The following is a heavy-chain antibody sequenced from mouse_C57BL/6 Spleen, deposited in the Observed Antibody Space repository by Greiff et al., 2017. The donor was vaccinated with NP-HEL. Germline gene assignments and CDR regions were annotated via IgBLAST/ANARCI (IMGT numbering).Heavy chain of an antibody. D-gene: IGHD2-3*01. CDR3: ARQDYDGYYGGFAY. CDR1: GFTFSDYG. Sequence: EVQGVESGGGLVKPGGSLKLSCAASGFTFSDYGMHWVRQAPEKGLEWVAYISSGSSTIYYADTVKGRFTISRDNAKNTLFLQMTSLRSEDTAMYYCARQDYDGYYGGFAYWGQGTLVTVSA. CDR2: ISSGSSTI. V-gene: IGHV5-17*01. J-gene: IGHJ3*01.